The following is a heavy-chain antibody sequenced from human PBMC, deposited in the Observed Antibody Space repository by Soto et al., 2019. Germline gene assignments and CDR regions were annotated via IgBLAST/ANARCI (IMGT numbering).Heavy chain of an antibody. V-gene: IGHV3-21*01. D-gene: IGHD1-1*01. CDR3: ARHSPNPYKIGY. Sequence: GGSLRLSCAASGFTFSSYWMHWVRQAPGKGLVWVSSIGSSSTYIYYADSVMGRFTISRDNAKNSLYLQMNSLRAEDTAVYYCARHSPNPYKIGYWGQGTLVSVSS. J-gene: IGHJ4*02. CDR2: IGSSSTYI. CDR1: GFTFSSYW.